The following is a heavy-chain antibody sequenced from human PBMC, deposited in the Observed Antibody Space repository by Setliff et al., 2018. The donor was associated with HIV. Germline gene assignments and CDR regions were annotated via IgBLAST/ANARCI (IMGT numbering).Heavy chain of an antibody. CDR2: ISYTGRT. CDR3: ARGGGYDRSGYYPFDY. D-gene: IGHD3-22*01. Sequence: PSETLSLTCNVSGASISGYYWSWIRQPPGKGLEWIGYISYTGRTNYNPSLKSRVTISVDTSKNQFSLRVKSMSAADTAFYYCARGGGYDRSGYYPFDYWGQGTPVTVSS. CDR1: GASISGYY. J-gene: IGHJ4*02. V-gene: IGHV4-59*01.